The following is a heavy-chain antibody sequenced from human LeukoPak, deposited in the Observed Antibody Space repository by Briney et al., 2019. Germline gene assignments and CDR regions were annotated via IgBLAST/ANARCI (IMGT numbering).Heavy chain of an antibody. CDR2: ITSASTYI. D-gene: IGHD2-2*01. CDR3: ARPGYCSSTTCYFDY. CDR1: GLTFSTYS. Sequence: GGSLRLSCAASGLTFSTYSMNWVRQAPGEGLEWVSSITSASTYISYADSVKGRFTISRDNAKNSLFLQMNSLRAEDTAVYYCARPGYCSSTTCYFDYWGQGTLVTVSS. V-gene: IGHV3-21*01. J-gene: IGHJ4*02.